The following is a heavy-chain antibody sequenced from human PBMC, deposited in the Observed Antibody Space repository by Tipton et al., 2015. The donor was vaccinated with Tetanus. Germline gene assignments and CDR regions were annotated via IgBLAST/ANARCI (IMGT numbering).Heavy chain of an antibody. CDR2: IYYSGST. CDR1: GGSISSGGYY. V-gene: IGHV4-31*02. Sequence: LRLSCTVSGGSISSGGYYWSWIRQHPGKGLEWIGYIYYSGSTYYNPSLKSRVTISVDTSKNQFSLKLSSVTAADTAVYYCARDRGVSRGVDYWGQGTQVTVSS. D-gene: IGHD3-10*01. CDR3: ARDRGVSRGVDY. J-gene: IGHJ4*02.